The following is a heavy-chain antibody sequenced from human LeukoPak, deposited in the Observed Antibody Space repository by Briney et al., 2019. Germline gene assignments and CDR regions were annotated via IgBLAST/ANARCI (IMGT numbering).Heavy chain of an antibody. CDR1: GGSISPYY. CDR3: ARDKDWNFD. V-gene: IGHV4-59*01. CDR2: IFHSGTT. J-gene: IGHJ4*02. D-gene: IGHD1-7*01. Sequence: SETLSLTCTMSGGSISPYYWSWIRQPPGKGLEGIAYIFHSGTTKYNPSLKSRVAISLDTPKSQFSLKLHSVTAADTALYYCARDKDWNFDWGQGTLVTASS.